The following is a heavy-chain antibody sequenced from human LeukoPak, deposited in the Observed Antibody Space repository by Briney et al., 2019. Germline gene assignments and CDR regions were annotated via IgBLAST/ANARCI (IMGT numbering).Heavy chain of an antibody. CDR2: IDPNSGGT. V-gene: IGHV1-2*02. CDR3: ARDRGVDYCSGGSCSHYYYYMDV. D-gene: IGHD2-15*01. Sequence: GASVKVSCQASGYTFTGYHMHWVRQAPGQGLEWMGCIDPNSGGTNYAQKFQGRVTMTRDTSISTAYMELSRLRSDDTAVYYCARDRGVDYCSGGSCSHYYYYMDVAGKGTTVTISS. J-gene: IGHJ6*03. CDR1: GYTFTGYH.